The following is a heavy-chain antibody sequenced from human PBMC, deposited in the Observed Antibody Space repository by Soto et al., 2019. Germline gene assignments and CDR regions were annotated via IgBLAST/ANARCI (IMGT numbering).Heavy chain of an antibody. CDR2: IKQDGSEK. CDR3: ASVLRFLEWSGMDV. CDR1: GFTFSSYW. D-gene: IGHD3-3*01. J-gene: IGHJ6*02. Sequence: GGSLRLSCAASGFTFSSYWMSWVRQAPGKGLEWVASIKQDGSEKYYVDSVKGRFTISRDNAKNSLYLQMNNLRAEDTAVYYCASVLRFLEWSGMDVWGQGTTVTVSS. V-gene: IGHV3-7*03.